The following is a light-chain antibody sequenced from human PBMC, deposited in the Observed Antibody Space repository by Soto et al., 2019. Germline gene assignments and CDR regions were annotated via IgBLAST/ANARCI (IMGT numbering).Light chain of an antibody. CDR1: QIVSSSY. Sequence: EIVLTQSPANLSLSPGERATLSCRASQIVSSSYLAWYQQKPGQAPRLLIYGASSRATGIPARFSGSGSGTDFTLTISSLEPEDFAVYYCQQYGSSPPITFGQGTRLEIK. V-gene: IGKV3-20*01. CDR2: GAS. J-gene: IGKJ5*01. CDR3: QQYGSSPPIT.